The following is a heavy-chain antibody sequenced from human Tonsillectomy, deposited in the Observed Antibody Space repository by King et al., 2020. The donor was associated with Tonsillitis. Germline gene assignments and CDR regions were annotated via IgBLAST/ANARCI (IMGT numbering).Heavy chain of an antibody. CDR2: IYHRESP. Sequence: LQLQESGSGLVKPSQTLSLTCAVSGGSISSGGYSWSWNRQPPGKGLEWIGYIYHRESPYYNPSLKSRVTISIDRSKNHLSLNLSSVTAADTAVYYCARDAGDYGMDVWGQGTTVTVSS. CDR3: ARDAGDYGMDV. J-gene: IGHJ6*02. V-gene: IGHV4-30-2*01. CDR1: GGSISSGGYS. D-gene: IGHD4-17*01.